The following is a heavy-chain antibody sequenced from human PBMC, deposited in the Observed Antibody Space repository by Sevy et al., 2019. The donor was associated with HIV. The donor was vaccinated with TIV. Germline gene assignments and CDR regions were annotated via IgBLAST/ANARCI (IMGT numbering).Heavy chain of an antibody. CDR2: IRYDGSHK. Sequence: GGSLRLSCAASGFTFSSYGMHWVRQAPGKGLEWVAFIRYDGSHKYYADSVKGRFTISRDNSKNTLYLQMNSLRAEDTAVYYCATSRYCSGGSCYGADYYYGMDVWGQGTTVTVSS. V-gene: IGHV3-30*02. CDR3: ATSRYCSGGSCYGADYYYGMDV. D-gene: IGHD2-15*01. J-gene: IGHJ6*02. CDR1: GFTFSSYG.